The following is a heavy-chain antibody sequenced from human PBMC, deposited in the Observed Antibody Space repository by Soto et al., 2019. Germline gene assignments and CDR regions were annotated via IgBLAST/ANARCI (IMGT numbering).Heavy chain of an antibody. J-gene: IGHJ4*02. Sequence: QVHVQQWGAGLLKPSETLSLTCGVYGESFSAYYCNWIRQSPGKGLEWIGDIHHTGDTKYNPSLQSRLTLSVDTSQNQFSLKLTSVTAADTAVYYFVRFEERSPGSGPLADYWGQGTLVTVSS. V-gene: IGHV4-34*01. CDR3: VRFEERSPGSGPLADY. CDR1: GESFSAYY. D-gene: IGHD3-10*01. CDR2: IHHTGDT.